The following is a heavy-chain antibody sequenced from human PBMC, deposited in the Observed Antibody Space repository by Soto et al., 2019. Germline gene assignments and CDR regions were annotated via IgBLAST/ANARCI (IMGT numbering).Heavy chain of an antibody. J-gene: IGHJ5*02. CDR1: GFTFSSYG. V-gene: IGHV3-30*18. Sequence: GGSLRLSCAASGFTFSSYGMHWVRQAPGKGLEWVAVISYDGSNKYYADSVKGRFTISRDNSKNTLYLQMNSLRAEDTAVYYCAKGGDCSSTSCYGPFDPWGQGTLVTVSS. CDR2: ISYDGSNK. CDR3: AKGGDCSSTSCYGPFDP. D-gene: IGHD2-2*01.